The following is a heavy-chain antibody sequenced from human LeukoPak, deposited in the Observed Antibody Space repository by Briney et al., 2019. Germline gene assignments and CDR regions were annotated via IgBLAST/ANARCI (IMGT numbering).Heavy chain of an antibody. CDR2: IYYSGTT. CDR1: GDSISSYY. Sequence: PSETLSLTCTVSGDSISSYYWSWIRQPPGKGLEWIGYIYYSGTTNYNPSLRSRVTISVDTSKNQFSLKLSSVTAADTAVYFCARMAGTTGYPKYYFDYWGQGTLVTVSS. V-gene: IGHV4-59*01. J-gene: IGHJ4*02. CDR3: ARMAGTTGYPKYYFDY. D-gene: IGHD3-9*01.